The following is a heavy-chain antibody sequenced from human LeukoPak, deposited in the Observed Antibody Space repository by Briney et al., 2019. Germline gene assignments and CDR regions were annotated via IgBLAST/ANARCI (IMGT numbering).Heavy chain of an antibody. V-gene: IGHV5-51*01. Sequence: MSGESLKISCKGSGYSFTSYWIGWVRQMPGKGLEWMGIIYPGDSDTRYSPSFQGQVTISADKSISTAYLQWSSLKASDTAMYYCASLESEMATIRVYYFDYWGQGTLVTVSS. J-gene: IGHJ4*02. CDR2: IYPGDSDT. CDR3: ASLESEMATIRVYYFDY. CDR1: GYSFTSYW. D-gene: IGHD5-24*01.